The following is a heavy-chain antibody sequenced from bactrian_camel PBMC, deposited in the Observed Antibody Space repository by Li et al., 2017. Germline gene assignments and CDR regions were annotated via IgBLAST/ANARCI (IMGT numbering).Heavy chain of an antibody. CDR1: ELMFDTYF. CDR3: NTVPTNGCAFLL. D-gene: IGHD1*01. J-gene: IGHJ4*01. CDR2: IYSDGSNI. V-gene: IGHV3S6*01. Sequence: VQLVESGGGLVQPGGSLRLSCAASELMFDTYFMNWVRQAPGKGLEWVSSIYSDGSNIYYADSVKGRFTISRDNAETTLYLQMNSLKPEDTAMYYCNTVPTNGCAFLLWGQGTQVTVS.